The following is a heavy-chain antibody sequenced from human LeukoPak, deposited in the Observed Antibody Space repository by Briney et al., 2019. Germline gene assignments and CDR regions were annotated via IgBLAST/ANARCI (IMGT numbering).Heavy chain of an antibody. V-gene: IGHV3-11*01. D-gene: IGHD5-12*01. Sequence: PGGSMRLSCAASGFTFSDYYMSWIRQAPGKGLEWVSYISSSGSTIYYADSVKGRFTISRDNAKNSLYLQMNSLRAEDTAVYYCARLHVDIAATTPDYWGQGTPVTVSS. CDR1: GFTFSDYY. CDR3: ARLHVDIAATTPDY. J-gene: IGHJ4*02. CDR2: ISSSGSTI.